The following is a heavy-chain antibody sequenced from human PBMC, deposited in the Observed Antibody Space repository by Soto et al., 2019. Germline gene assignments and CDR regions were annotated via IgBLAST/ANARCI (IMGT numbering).Heavy chain of an antibody. CDR3: ARFSPPRGYYAY. V-gene: IGHV1-69*01. CDR1: GGTFNTFA. J-gene: IGHJ4*02. Sequence: QVQLVQSGAEVKKPGSSVKVSCLASGGTFNTFAISWVRQAPGQGLEYMGGIIPMFGTAHYAQKFQGRVTITADESTRTVDMELSSLRSEDTAVYYCARFSPPRGYYAYWGQGTLVTVSS. D-gene: IGHD3-22*01. CDR2: IIPMFGTA.